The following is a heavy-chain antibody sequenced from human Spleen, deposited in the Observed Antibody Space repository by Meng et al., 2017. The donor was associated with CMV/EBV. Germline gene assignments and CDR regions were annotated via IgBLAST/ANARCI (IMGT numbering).Heavy chain of an antibody. CDR2: IIPIFGTV. D-gene: IGHD6-6*01. CDR1: GGTFSSYA. V-gene: IGHV1-69*05. Sequence: SVKVSCKASGGTFSSYAISWVRQAPGQGLEWMGGIIPIFGTVNYAQKFQGRVTITTDESTSTAYMELSSLRSEDTAVYYCALEYSSSSAPSTGMDVWGQGTTVTVSS. CDR3: ALEYSSSSAPSTGMDV. J-gene: IGHJ6*02.